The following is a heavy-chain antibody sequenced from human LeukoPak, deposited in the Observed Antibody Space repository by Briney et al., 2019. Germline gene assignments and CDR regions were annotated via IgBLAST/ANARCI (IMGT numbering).Heavy chain of an antibody. CDR3: AREPGSCSGGSCSFYWYFDL. J-gene: IGHJ2*01. D-gene: IGHD2-15*01. V-gene: IGHV4-59*01. CDR1: RVSLCSSF. Sequence: GTPSVTSSVSRVSLCSSFWSWIRPPPRERLGRSGHLLYRGTTMYNPSLKSRVTTSVATSTNQLSLNLSSVTAADTAVYYCAREPGSCSGGSCSFYWYFDLWGRGTLVTVSS. CDR2: LLYRGTT.